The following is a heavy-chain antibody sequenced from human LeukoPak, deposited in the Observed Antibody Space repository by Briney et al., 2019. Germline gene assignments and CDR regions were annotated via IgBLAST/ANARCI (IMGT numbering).Heavy chain of an antibody. CDR2: ISSSSSYI. J-gene: IGHJ4*02. Sequence: GGSLRLSCAASGFTVSNNYMRWVRQAPGKGLEWVSSISSSSSYIYYADSVKGRFTISRDNAKNSLYLQMNSLRAEDTAVYYCARDKRDDYFDYWGQGTLVTVSS. CDR1: GFTVSNNY. D-gene: IGHD3-16*01. V-gene: IGHV3-21*01. CDR3: ARDKRDDYFDY.